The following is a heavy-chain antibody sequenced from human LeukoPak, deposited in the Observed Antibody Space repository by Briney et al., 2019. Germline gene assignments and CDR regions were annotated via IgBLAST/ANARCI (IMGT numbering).Heavy chain of an antibody. CDR1: GLTFIRCI. J-gene: IGHJ4*02. CDR2: VLYDGSKK. CDR3: VRDTNGGMLDF. V-gene: IGHV3-30*04. D-gene: IGHD2-8*01. Sequence: GGSLRLSCAGTGLTFIRCIMHEVRQAPGKGLEWVAVVLYDGSKKYYADSVKGRFTLSRDNSKNTLSLQMNTLRPDDTAVYDCVRDTNGGMLDFWGQGTLVTVSS.